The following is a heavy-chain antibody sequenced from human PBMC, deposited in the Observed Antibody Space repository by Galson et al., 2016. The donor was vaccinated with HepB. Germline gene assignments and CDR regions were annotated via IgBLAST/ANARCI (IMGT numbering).Heavy chain of an antibody. CDR2: INPANGDT. Sequence: SVKVSCKASGYTFTTFALHWVRQAPGQRFEWMGWINPANGDTQFSEKFQGRVTSTRDTSASTAYMELSSLRSEDTAVYYCARDAMPISCSSTSCQYYGMDVWGQGTTVTVSS. CDR1: GYTFTTFA. J-gene: IGHJ6*02. CDR3: ARDAMPISCSSTSCQYYGMDV. V-gene: IGHV1-3*01. D-gene: IGHD2-2*01.